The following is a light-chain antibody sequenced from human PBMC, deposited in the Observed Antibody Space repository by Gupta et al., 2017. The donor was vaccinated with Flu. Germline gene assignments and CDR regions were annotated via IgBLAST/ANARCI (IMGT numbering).Light chain of an antibody. CDR2: GSN. Sequence: VTISCSGSSSNIGSNAVNWYQQVPGTSPKLLIYGSNQRPSGVPDRFAGSKSGTSASLAIRGLQSEDEADYYCAAWDDSLNGHYVFGTGT. J-gene: IGLJ1*01. CDR1: SSNIGSNA. CDR3: AAWDDSLNGHYV. V-gene: IGLV1-44*01.